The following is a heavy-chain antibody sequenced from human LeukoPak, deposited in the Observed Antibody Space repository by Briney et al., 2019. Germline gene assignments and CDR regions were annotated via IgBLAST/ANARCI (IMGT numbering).Heavy chain of an antibody. CDR3: ATHSGWYIG. Sequence: GRSLRLSCAASGFTFSSYGMHWVRQAPGKGLEWVAVISYDGSNKYYADSVKGRFTISRDNSKNTLYLQMNSLRADDTAVYYCATHSGWYIGWGEGTLVTVSS. CDR2: ISYDGSNK. CDR1: GFTFSSYG. D-gene: IGHD6-19*01. V-gene: IGHV3-30*03. J-gene: IGHJ4*02.